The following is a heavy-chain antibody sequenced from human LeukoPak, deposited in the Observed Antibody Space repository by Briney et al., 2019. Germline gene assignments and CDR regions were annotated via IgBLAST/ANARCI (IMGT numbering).Heavy chain of an antibody. D-gene: IGHD6-13*01. CDR1: GFTFSSYG. J-gene: IGHJ5*02. CDR3: AKDSPIAAAYNGLFDP. CDR2: IRYDGSNK. Sequence: TGGSLRLSCAASGFTFSSYGMHWVRQAPGKGLEWVAFIRYDGSNKYYADSVKGRFTISRDNSKNTLYLQMNSLRAEDTAVYYCAKDSPIAAAYNGLFDPWGQGTLVTVSS. V-gene: IGHV3-30*02.